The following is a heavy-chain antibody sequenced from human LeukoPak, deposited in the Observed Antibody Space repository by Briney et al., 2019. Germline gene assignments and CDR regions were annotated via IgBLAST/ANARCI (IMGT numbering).Heavy chain of an antibody. D-gene: IGHD3-10*01. J-gene: IGHJ6*03. CDR1: GFTFSSYG. V-gene: IGHV3-30*02. CDR3: ARESLYYGSGSYPNYYYYMDV. Sequence: GGSLRLSCAASGFTFSSYGMHWVRQAPGKGLEWVAFIRYDGSNKYYADSVKGRFTISRDNSKNTLYLQMNSLRAEDTAVYYCARESLYYGSGSYPNYYYYMDVWGKGTTVTISS. CDR2: IRYDGSNK.